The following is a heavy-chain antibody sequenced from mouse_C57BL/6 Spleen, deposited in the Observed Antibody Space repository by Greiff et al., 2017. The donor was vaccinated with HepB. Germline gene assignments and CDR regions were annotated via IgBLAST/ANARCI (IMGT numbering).Heavy chain of an antibody. D-gene: IGHD2-5*01. CDR1: GFTFTDYY. CDR2: IRNKANGYTT. V-gene: IGHV7-3*01. CDR3: ASSAYYSNSGRAMDY. Sequence: EVMLVESGGGLVQPGGSLSLSCAASGFTFTDYYMSWVRQPPGKALEWLGFIRNKANGYTTEYSASVKGRFTISRDNSQSILYLQMNALRAEDSATYYCASSAYYSNSGRAMDYWGQGTSVTVSS. J-gene: IGHJ4*01.